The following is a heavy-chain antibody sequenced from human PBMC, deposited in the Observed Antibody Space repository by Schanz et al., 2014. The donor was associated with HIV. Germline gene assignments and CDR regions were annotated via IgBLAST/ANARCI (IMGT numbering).Heavy chain of an antibody. J-gene: IGHJ3*02. V-gene: IGHV3-33*01. Sequence: QVQLVESGGGVVQPGRSLRLSCAASGFTFSSYGMHWVRQVPGKGLEWVAVIWFDGSNKYYADSVKGRFTISRDNSKNTLYLQMNSLRAADTAVYFCARDVAGCSGTSCYSDAFDIWGQGTLVTVSS. CDR2: IWFDGSNK. CDR1: GFTFSSYG. CDR3: ARDVAGCSGTSCYSDAFDI. D-gene: IGHD2-2*01.